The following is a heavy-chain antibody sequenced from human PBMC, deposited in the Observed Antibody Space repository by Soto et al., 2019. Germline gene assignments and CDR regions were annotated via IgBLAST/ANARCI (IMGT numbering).Heavy chain of an antibody. J-gene: IGHJ4*02. V-gene: IGHV4-4*07. CDR3: ARELTMAGFDY. CDR1: GGSISSYY. CDR2: IYTSGST. Sequence: PLETLSLTXTVSGGSISSYYWSWIRQPAGKGLEWIGRIYTSGSTNYNPSLKSRVTMSVDTSKNQFSLKLSSVTAADTAVYYCARELTMAGFDYWGQGTLVTVSS. D-gene: IGHD3-10*01.